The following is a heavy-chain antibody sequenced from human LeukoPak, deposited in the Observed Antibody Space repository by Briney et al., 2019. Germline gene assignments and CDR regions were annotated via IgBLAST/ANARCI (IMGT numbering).Heavy chain of an antibody. J-gene: IGHJ4*02. CDR2: ISYDRSNK. CDR3: ARDPDSSGYYSLYFDY. V-gene: IGHV3-30-3*01. D-gene: IGHD3-22*01. Sequence: GGSLRLSCAASGFTFSSYAMHWVRQAPGKGLEWVAVISYDRSNKYYADSVKGRFTISRDNSKNTLYLQMNSLRAEDTAVYYCARDPDSSGYYSLYFDYWGQGTLVTVSS. CDR1: GFTFSSYA.